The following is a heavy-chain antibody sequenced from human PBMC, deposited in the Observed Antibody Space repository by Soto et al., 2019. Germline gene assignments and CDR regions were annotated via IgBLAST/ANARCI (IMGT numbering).Heavy chain of an antibody. V-gene: IGHV4-59*01. J-gene: IGHJ3*02. Sequence: QVQLRESGPGLVKPSETLSLTCTVSGGSMSRYFWSWIRQPPGKGLEWIGYIYYSGTTNYNPSLKSRVTTSLDTSKNQFSLKVVSLTAADTAFYYCARGRGGTYDAFDIWGPGTLVTVFS. CDR2: IYYSGTT. CDR3: ARGRGGTYDAFDI. D-gene: IGHD1-26*01. CDR1: GGSMSRYF.